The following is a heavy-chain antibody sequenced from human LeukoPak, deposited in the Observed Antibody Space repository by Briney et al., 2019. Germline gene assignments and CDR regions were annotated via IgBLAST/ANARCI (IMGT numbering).Heavy chain of an antibody. CDR3: ARGRFLDAFDI. CDR1: GGSISSYY. Sequence: PSETLSLTCTVSGGSISSYYWSWIRQPPGKGLEWIGYIYYSGSTKYKPSLKSRVAISVDTSKNQFSLKLSSVTAAVTAVYYCARGRFLDAFDIWGQGTMVTVSS. V-gene: IGHV4-59*01. D-gene: IGHD3-3*01. CDR2: IYYSGST. J-gene: IGHJ3*02.